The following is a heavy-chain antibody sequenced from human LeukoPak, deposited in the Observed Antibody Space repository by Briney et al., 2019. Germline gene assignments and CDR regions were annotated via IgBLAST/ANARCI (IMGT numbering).Heavy chain of an antibody. CDR3: SRVGAAAGPYYFDC. D-gene: IGHD6-13*01. Sequence: ASVKVSCKASAYTFTNYAIHWVRQAPGQRLEWMGWINAGNGNTKYSQKIQGRVSITRDTSASTAYMKLSSLRSEDTAVYYCSRVGAAAGPYYFDCWGQGTLVTVSS. J-gene: IGHJ4*02. CDR2: INAGNGNT. V-gene: IGHV1-3*01. CDR1: AYTFTNYA.